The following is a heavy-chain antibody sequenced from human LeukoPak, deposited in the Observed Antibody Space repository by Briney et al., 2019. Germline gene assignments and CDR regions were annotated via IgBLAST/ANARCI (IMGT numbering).Heavy chain of an antibody. J-gene: IGHJ6*03. V-gene: IGHV3-7*01. D-gene: IGHD3-22*01. CDR2: IKQDGSEK. CDR1: GFTLSTYW. Sequence: GGSLRLSCAASGFTLSTYWMSWVRQAPGKGLEWVANIKQDGSEKHYVDSVKGRFTISSDNAQNSVYLQMNSLRAEDTAVYYCARVSRDSSGYWDYYYYMDVWGKGTTVTVSS. CDR3: ARVSRDSSGYWDYYYYMDV.